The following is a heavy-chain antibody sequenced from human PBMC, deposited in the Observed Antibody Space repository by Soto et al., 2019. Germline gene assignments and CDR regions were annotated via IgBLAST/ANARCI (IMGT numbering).Heavy chain of an antibody. CDR3: AKVSGELLTAFEL. D-gene: IGHD1-26*01. J-gene: IGHJ3*01. CDR2: ISGSGGST. CDR1: GFTFSSYA. Sequence: GGSMRLSCAASGFTFSSYAMSWVRQATGKGLEWVSAISGSGGSTYYADSVKGRFTISRDNSKNTLYLQMNSLRAEDTAVYYCAKVSGELLTAFELWGQGTMVTVSS. V-gene: IGHV3-23*01.